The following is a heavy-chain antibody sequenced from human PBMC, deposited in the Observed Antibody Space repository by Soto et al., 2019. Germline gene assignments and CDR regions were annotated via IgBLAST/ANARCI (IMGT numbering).Heavy chain of an antibody. V-gene: IGHV1-18*01. Sequence: QVQLVQSGAEVKKPGASVKVSCKASGYTFTSYGISWVRQAPGQGLEWMGWISAYNGNTNYAQKLQGRVTMTTDTFTSTAYMELRSVRSDDTAVYYCAGVRRGRWDAFDIWGQGTMVTVSS. CDR2: ISAYNGNT. J-gene: IGHJ3*02. CDR1: GYTFTSYG. D-gene: IGHD2-15*01. CDR3: AGVRRGRWDAFDI.